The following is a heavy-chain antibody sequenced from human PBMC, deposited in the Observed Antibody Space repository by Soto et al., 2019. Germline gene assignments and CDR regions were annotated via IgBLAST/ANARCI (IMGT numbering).Heavy chain of an antibody. CDR3: AKLTMVRETPFDY. J-gene: IGHJ4*02. D-gene: IGHD3-10*01. CDR1: GFTFSSYG. Sequence: ESVGGVVQPGRSLRLSCAASGFTFSSYGMHWVRQAPGKGLEWVAVISYDGSNKYYADSVKGRFTISRDNSKNTLYLQMNSLRAEDTAVYYCAKLTMVRETPFDYWGQGTLVTVSS. CDR2: ISYDGSNK. V-gene: IGHV3-30*18.